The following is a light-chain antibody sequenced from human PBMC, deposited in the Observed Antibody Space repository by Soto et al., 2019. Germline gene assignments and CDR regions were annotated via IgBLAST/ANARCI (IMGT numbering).Light chain of an antibody. CDR3: LQLNSYPLT. CDR2: AAS. CDR1: QGISSY. J-gene: IGKJ4*01. Sequence: IQLTQSPSSLSAYVGDRVTITCRASQGISSYLAWYQQKPGKAPKLLIYAASTLQSGVPSRFSGSGSGTEFTLTISSLQHDDFAPYYCLQLNSYPLTFGGGTKVDIK. V-gene: IGKV1-9*01.